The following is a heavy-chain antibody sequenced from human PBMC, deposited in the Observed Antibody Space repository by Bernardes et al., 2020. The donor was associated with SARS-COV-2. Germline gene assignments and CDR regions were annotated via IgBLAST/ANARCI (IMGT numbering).Heavy chain of an antibody. Sequence: GESLRLSCAASGFTFSSYDMNWVRQAPGNVLEWVSYISISGSTIYYADSVKGRFTISRDNAKNSLYLQMNSLRAEDTAVYYCARTTVSYYYDSSGYFDYWGQGTLVTVSS. CDR3: ARTTVSYYYDSSGYFDY. V-gene: IGHV3-48*03. CDR2: ISISGSTI. J-gene: IGHJ4*02. CDR1: GFTFSSYD. D-gene: IGHD3-22*01.